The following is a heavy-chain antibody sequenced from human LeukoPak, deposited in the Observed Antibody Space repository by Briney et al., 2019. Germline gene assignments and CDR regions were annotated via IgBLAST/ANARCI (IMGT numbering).Heavy chain of an antibody. CDR3: ARWNGALLPGAIDY. CDR2: IYYSGST. CDR1: GDSISSADYY. D-gene: IGHD2-8*01. J-gene: IGHJ4*02. V-gene: IGHV4-30-4*08. Sequence: SETLSLTCTVSGDSISSADYYWSWIRQPPGKGLEWIGFIYYSGSTYYNPSLKSRVTISVDMSKNQFSLKLSSVTAADTAAYYCARWNGALLPGAIDYWGQGTLVTVSS.